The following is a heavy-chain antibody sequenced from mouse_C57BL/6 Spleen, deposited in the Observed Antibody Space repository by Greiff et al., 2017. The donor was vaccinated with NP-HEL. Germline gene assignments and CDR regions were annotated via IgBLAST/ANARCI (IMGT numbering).Heavy chain of an antibody. D-gene: IGHD2-1*01. V-gene: IGHV1-76*01. CDR1: GYTFTDYY. CDR3: ARSGGNYLYWYFDV. Sequence: QVQLQQSGAELVRPGASVKLSCKASGYTFTDYYINWVKQRPGQGLEWIARIYPGSGNTYYNEKFKGKATLTAEKSSSTAYMQLSSLTSEDSAVYFCARSGGNYLYWYFDVWGTGTTVTVSS. J-gene: IGHJ1*03. CDR2: IYPGSGNT.